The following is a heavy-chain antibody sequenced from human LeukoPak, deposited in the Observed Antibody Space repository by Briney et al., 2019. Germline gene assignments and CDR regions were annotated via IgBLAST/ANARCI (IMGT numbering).Heavy chain of an antibody. CDR3: ARGSPYGSGSYYLSDNWFDP. Sequence: SETLSLTCTVSGGSISSYYWSWIRQPPGKGLEWIGYIYYSGSTNYNPSLKSRVTISVDTSKNQFSLKLSSVTAADTAVYYCARGSPYGSGSYYLSDNWFDPWGQGTLVTVSS. V-gene: IGHV4-59*01. CDR2: IYYSGST. J-gene: IGHJ5*02. D-gene: IGHD3-10*01. CDR1: GGSISSYY.